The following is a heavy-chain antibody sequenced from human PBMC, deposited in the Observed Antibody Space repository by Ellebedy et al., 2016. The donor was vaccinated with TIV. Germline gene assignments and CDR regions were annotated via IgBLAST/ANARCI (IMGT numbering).Heavy chain of an antibody. J-gene: IGHJ4*02. CDR2: IYYSGST. CDR1: GGSISSSSYY. V-gene: IGHV4-39*01. Sequence: MPSETLSLTCTVSGGSISSSSYYWGWIRQPPGKGLEWIGSIYYSGSTYYNPSLKSRVTISVDTSKNQFSLKLSSVTAADTAVYYCARQDSRSYDFDYWGQGTLVTVSS. CDR3: ARQDSRSYDFDY. D-gene: IGHD1-26*01.